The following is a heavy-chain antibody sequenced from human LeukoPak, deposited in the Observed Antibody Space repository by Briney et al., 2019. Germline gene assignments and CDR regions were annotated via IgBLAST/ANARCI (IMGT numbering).Heavy chain of an antibody. V-gene: IGHV1-69*13. J-gene: IGHJ4*02. CDR3: ARPEVAAGTGY. Sequence: ASVKVSCKASGGTFSSYAISWVRQAPGQGLEWMGGIIPIFGTANYAQRFQGRVSITADESTSTAYMELSSLRSEDTAVYYCARPEVAAGTGYWGQGTLVTVSS. CDR2: IIPIFGTA. D-gene: IGHD6-13*01. CDR1: GGTFSSYA.